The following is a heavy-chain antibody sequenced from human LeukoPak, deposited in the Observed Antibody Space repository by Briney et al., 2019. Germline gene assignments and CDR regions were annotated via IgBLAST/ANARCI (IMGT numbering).Heavy chain of an antibody. CDR3: ATDEHYYGSGSYSPY. J-gene: IGHJ4*02. CDR1: GFTFSSYA. V-gene: IGHV3-23*01. CDR2: ISGSGGST. Sequence: GGSLRLSCAASGFTFSSYAISWVRQAPGKGLEWVSAISGSGGSTYYADSVKGRFTISRDNSKNTLYLQMNSLRAEDTAVYYCATDEHYYGSGSYSPYWGQGTLVTVSS. D-gene: IGHD3-10*01.